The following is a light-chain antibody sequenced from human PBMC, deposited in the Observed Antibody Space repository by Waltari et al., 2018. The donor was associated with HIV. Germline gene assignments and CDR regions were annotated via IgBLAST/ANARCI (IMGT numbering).Light chain of an antibody. J-gene: IGLJ2*01. CDR1: SPNIGAGYD. CDR3: QSYDSSLSVV. CDR2: DNS. V-gene: IGLV1-40*01. Sequence: QSVLTQPPSVSGAPGQRVTLSCTGSSPNIGAGYDVHWYQQLPGTAPKLLIYDNSNRPSGVPDRFSGSKSGTSASLAITGLQAEDEADYYCQSYDSSLSVVFGGGTKLTVL.